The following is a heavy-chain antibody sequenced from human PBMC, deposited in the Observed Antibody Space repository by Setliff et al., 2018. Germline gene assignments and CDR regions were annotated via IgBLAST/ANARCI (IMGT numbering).Heavy chain of an antibody. V-gene: IGHV3-48*01. J-gene: IGHJ3*01. D-gene: IGHD3-22*01. CDR1: GFTFSSDP. CDR2: IRNDGATT. CDR3: ARTLGFYYDSSGYPVVHDALDL. Sequence: PGGSLRLSCAASGFTFSSDPMNWVRQAPGKGLEWLSNIRNDGATTSYADSVKGRFTISRDNVKNSLFLQMNSLRAEDTAVYYCARTLGFYYDSSGYPVVHDALDLWGQGTMVTVSS.